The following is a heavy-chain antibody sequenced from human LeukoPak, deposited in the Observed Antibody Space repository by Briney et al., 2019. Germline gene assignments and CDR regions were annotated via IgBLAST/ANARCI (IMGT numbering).Heavy chain of an antibody. CDR2: ISSNNGNT. D-gene: IGHD6-13*01. CDR3: AREPSGIAAAYGWFDP. CDR1: AYTFTTYG. Sequence: ASVKVSCKASAYTFTTYGISWVRQAPGQGLEWMGWISSNNGNTNYAQKLQGRVTMTTDTSTTTAYMELRSLRSDDTAVYYCAREPSGIAAAYGWFDPWGQGTLVTVSS. J-gene: IGHJ5*02. V-gene: IGHV1-18*01.